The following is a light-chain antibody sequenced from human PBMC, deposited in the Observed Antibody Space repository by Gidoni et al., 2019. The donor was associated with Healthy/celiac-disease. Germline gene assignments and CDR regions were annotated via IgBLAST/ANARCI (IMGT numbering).Light chain of an antibody. V-gene: IGLV1-44*01. CDR1: SSNIGSNT. Sequence: QSVLTQPPSASGTPGQRVPISCSGSSSNIGSNTVNWYQQLPGTAPKLLIYSNNQRPSGVPDRFSGSKSGTSASLAISGLQSEDEGDYYCAAWDDSLNGLYVFGTGTKVTVL. CDR2: SNN. CDR3: AAWDDSLNGLYV. J-gene: IGLJ1*01.